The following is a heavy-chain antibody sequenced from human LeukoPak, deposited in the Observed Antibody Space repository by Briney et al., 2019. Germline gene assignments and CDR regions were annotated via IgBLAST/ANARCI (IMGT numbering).Heavy chain of an antibody. V-gene: IGHV3-23*01. J-gene: IGHJ5*02. CDR3: AKDRGSAVDTGMLEFDP. CDR2: ISGSGVST. CDR1: KFTFKNYA. Sequence: GGSLRLSCAASKFTFKNYAMSWIRQAPGKGLEWVSGISGSGVSTHYADSVKGRFTVARDNSRNTLHLQMNSLTAEDTAGYYFAKDRGSAVDTGMLEFDPWGQGTLVTVSS. D-gene: IGHD5-18*01.